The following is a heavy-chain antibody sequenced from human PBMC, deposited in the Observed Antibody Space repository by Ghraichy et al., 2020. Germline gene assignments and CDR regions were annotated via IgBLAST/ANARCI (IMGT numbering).Heavy chain of an antibody. CDR2: IYHSGST. CDR3: ARHAGYYYYGMDV. Sequence: SETLSLTCTVSGGSISSSSYYWGWIRQPPGKGLEWTGSIYHSGSTYYNPSLKSRVTISVDTSKNQFSLKLSSVTAADTAVYYCARHAGYYYYGMDVWGQGTTVTVSS. J-gene: IGHJ6*02. CDR1: GGSISSSSYY. V-gene: IGHV4-39*01.